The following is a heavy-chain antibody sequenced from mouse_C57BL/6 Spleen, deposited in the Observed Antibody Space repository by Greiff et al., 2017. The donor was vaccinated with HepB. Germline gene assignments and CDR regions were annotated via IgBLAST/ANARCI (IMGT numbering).Heavy chain of an antibody. CDR1: GYAFTNYL. J-gene: IGHJ2*01. Sequence: QVQLKESGAELVRPGTSVKVSCKASGYAFTNYLIEWVKQRPGQGLEWIGVINPGSGGTNYNEKFKGKATLTADKSSSTAYMQLSSLTSEDSAVYFCARWGLRRGCDYWGQGTTLTVSS. V-gene: IGHV1-54*01. CDR3: ARWGLRRGCDY. CDR2: INPGSGGT. D-gene: IGHD2-4*01.